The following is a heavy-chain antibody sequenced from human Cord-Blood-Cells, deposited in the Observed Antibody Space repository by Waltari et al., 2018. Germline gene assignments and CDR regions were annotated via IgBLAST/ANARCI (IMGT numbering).Heavy chain of an antibody. CDR1: GGSFSGYY. Sequence: QVQLQQSGAGLLKPSETLSLTCAVYGGSFSGYYWSWIRQPPGKGLEWIGEINHSGSTNYNPSLKSRVTISVDTSKNQFSLKLSSVTAADTAVYYCARPVEYSSSSYFDYWGQGTLVTVSS. CDR3: ARPVEYSSSSYFDY. J-gene: IGHJ4*02. V-gene: IGHV4-34*01. CDR2: INHSGST. D-gene: IGHD6-6*01.